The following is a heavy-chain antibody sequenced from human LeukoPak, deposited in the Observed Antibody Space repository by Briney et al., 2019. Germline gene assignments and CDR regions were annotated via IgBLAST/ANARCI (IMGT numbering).Heavy chain of an antibody. Sequence: GGSLRLSCVASGFIFSSFWMTWVRRASGKGLEWVGHIRSKTNNYATADAASVKGRFTFSRDDSKNTAYIQMNSLKTEDTAVYYCTRHNYDRSGYGAFDIWGQGTMVTVSS. J-gene: IGHJ3*02. CDR1: GFIFSSFW. CDR2: IRSKTNNYAT. V-gene: IGHV3-73*01. D-gene: IGHD3-22*01. CDR3: TRHNYDRSGYGAFDI.